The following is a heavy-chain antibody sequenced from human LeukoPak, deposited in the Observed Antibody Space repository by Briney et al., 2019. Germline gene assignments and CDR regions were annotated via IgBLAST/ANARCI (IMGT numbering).Heavy chain of an antibody. J-gene: IGHJ4*02. Sequence: YPGGSLRLSCAASGFTFSDYYMSWLRQAPGKGLEGVSYISSSSSYTNYADSVKGRFTISRDNAKNSLYLQMNSLRAEDTAVYYCARAVPAAMFSYYFDYWGQGTLVTVSS. CDR1: GFTFSDYY. V-gene: IGHV3-11*06. D-gene: IGHD2-2*01. CDR2: ISSSSSYT. CDR3: ARAVPAAMFSYYFDY.